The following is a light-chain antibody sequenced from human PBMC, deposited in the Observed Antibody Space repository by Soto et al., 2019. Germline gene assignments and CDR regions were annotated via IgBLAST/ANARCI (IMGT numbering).Light chain of an antibody. CDR3: QHYNSYSEA. CDR1: QKIDDW. CDR2: AAS. Sequence: DVQMTQSPSTLAASVGDRVTITCRASQKIDDWMAWYQQKPGKAPKLLIFAASSLQSGVPSRFSGSRSGPDFTLTISSLQPDDFATYYCQHYNSYSEAFGQGTKVDIK. V-gene: IGKV1-5*01. J-gene: IGKJ1*01.